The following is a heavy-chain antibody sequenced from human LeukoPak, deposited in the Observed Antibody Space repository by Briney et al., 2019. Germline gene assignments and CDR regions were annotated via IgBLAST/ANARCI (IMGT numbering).Heavy chain of an antibody. D-gene: IGHD3-10*01. CDR1: GGSISSYY. V-gene: IGHV4-59*01. CDR3: ARGDQRFGDPTSFDY. J-gene: IGHJ4*02. Sequence: SETLSLTCTVSGGSISSYYWSWIRQPPGKGLEWIGYIYYSESTNYNPSLKSRVTISVDTSKNQFSLKLSSVTAADTAVYYCARGDQRFGDPTSFDYWGQGTLVTVSS. CDR2: IYYSEST.